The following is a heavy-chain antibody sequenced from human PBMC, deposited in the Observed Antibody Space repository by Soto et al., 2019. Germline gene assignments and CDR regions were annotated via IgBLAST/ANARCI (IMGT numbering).Heavy chain of an antibody. CDR3: AKDGGGFWSGYSDIDY. CDR2: ISGSGGST. D-gene: IGHD3-3*01. V-gene: IGHV3-23*01. J-gene: IGHJ4*02. CDR1: GFTFSSYA. Sequence: GGSLRLSCAASGFTFSSYAMSWVRQAPGKGLEWVSAISGSGGSTYYADSVKGRFTISRDNSKNTLYLQMNSLRAEDTAVYYCAKDGGGFWSGYSDIDYWGQGTLVTVSS.